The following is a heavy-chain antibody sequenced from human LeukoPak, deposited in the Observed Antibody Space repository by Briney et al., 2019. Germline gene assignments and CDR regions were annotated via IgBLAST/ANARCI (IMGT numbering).Heavy chain of an antibody. J-gene: IGHJ6*03. D-gene: IGHD6-6*01. Sequence: PSETLSLTCTVSGGSISSYYWSWIRQPPGKGLEWIGYIYYSGSTNYNPSLKSRVTISVDTSKNQFSLKLSSVTAADTAVYYCARESSSSGDYYYYYMDVWGKGTTVTVSS. CDR1: GGSISSYY. V-gene: IGHV4-59*01. CDR3: ARESSSSGDYYYYYMDV. CDR2: IYYSGST.